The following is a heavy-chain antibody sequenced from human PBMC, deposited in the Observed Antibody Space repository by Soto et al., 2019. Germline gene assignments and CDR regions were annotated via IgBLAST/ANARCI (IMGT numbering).Heavy chain of an antibody. CDR3: ARDGGRYYAMDV. CDR2: IYYSGST. J-gene: IGHJ6*02. D-gene: IGHD3-3*01. CDR1: GDSISSYY. V-gene: IGHV4-59*01. Sequence: WETLSLTCTVSGDSISSYYWSWIRQSPGKGLEWIGNIYYSGSTSYNPSLKSRLTVSVDTSKNQFSLKLSSVTAADTAVYYCARDGGRYYAMDVWGQGTTVTVSS.